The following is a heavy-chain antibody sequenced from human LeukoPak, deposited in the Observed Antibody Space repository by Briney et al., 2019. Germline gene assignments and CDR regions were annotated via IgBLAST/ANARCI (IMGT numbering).Heavy chain of an antibody. Sequence: SETLSLTCTVSGGSISSYYWGWLRQPPGKGLEWIGYIYYSGSTNYNPSLKSRVTISIDKSKIQFSLKLTSVTAADTAVYYCARDYGDYGGWFDLGGRGTLVIVSS. J-gene: IGHJ5*02. D-gene: IGHD4-17*01. CDR2: IYYSGST. CDR1: GGSISSYY. CDR3: ARDYGDYGGWFDL. V-gene: IGHV4-59*12.